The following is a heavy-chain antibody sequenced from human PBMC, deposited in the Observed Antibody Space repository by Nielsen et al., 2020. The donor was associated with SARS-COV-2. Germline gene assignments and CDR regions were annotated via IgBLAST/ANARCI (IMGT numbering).Heavy chain of an antibody. Sequence: ASVKVSCKASGYTFTNYYMHWVRQAPGQGLEWMGIINTSDGSTTYEQKFQGRVTMTRDTSTRTVYMELRSLRSEDTAVYYCARDDTVTMYYYSYYGMDVWGQGTTVTVSS. CDR1: GYTFTNYY. V-gene: IGHV1-46*01. D-gene: IGHD4-17*01. CDR2: INTSDGST. J-gene: IGHJ6*02. CDR3: ARDDTVTMYYYSYYGMDV.